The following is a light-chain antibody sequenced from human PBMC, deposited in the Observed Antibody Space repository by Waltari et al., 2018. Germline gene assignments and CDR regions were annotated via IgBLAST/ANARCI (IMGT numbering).Light chain of an antibody. CDR2: LNSDRSH. CDR3: QTWDTDIHVV. CDR1: RGHSNYA. J-gene: IGLJ2*01. V-gene: IGLV4-69*01. Sequence: QLVLTQSPSASASLGASVTLTCTLSRGHSNYALAWHQQQPKKGPRYLMKLNSDRSHTKGDGIPDRFSGSSSGAERILTISSLQSEDEGDYYCQTWDTDIHVVFGGGTSLTVL.